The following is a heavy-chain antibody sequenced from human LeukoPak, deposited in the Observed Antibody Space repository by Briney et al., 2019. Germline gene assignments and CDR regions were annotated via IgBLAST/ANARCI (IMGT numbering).Heavy chain of an antibody. J-gene: IGHJ4*02. CDR3: ARGGITMIVVERGEIFDY. V-gene: IGHV4-30-4*01. D-gene: IGHD3-22*01. CDR1: GGSISSGDYY. CDR2: IYYSGST. Sequence: PSETLSLTCTVSGGSISSGDYYWSWIRQPPGKGLEWIGYIYYSGSTYYNPSLKSRVTISVDTSKNQFSLKLSSVTAADTAVYYCARGGITMIVVERGEIFDYWGQGTLVTVSS.